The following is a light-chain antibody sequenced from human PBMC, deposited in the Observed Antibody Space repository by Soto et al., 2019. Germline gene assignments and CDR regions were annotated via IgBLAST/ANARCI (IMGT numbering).Light chain of an antibody. J-gene: IGKJ3*01. CDR2: AAS. Sequence: DIQLTQSPSFLSASVGDRVTITCRASQGISTFLAWYQQRPGKAPKLLIYAASTLQSGVPSRFSGSGSGTEFTLTSSSLQPEDFATYYCQQVISYPPGFGPGTKVDIK. V-gene: IGKV1-9*01. CDR1: QGISTF. CDR3: QQVISYPPG.